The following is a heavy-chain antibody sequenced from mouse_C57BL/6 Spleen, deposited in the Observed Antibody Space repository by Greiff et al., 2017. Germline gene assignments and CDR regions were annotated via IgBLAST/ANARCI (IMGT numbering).Heavy chain of an antibody. V-gene: IGHV5-12*01. CDR3: ASLTWTGAMDY. D-gene: IGHD4-1*01. Sequence: EVQRVESGGGFVQPGGSLKLSCAASGFTFSDYYMYWVRQTPEKRLEWVAYISNGGGSTYYPGTVKCRFTISIDNAKNTLYLQLSRLKSEDTAMYYYASLTWTGAMDYWGQGTSVTFSS. J-gene: IGHJ4*01. CDR2: ISNGGGST. CDR1: GFTFSDYY.